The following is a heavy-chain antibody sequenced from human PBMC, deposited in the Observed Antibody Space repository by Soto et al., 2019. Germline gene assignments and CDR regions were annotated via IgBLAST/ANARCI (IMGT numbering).Heavy chain of an antibody. CDR2: ICHGGGA. V-gene: IGHV4-34*01. CDR1: GGSFSVYW. Sequence: SETLSLTFAVYGGSFSVYWWSWILQTPGERLEWVGEICHGGGANYKQSIKSRVSFSMEPSKNKLPLKMNYVMAADTDVYYCAGYSNSWSKYVKHWGRGSLVTV. D-gene: IGHD6-13*01. CDR3: AGYSNSWSKYVKH. J-gene: IGHJ1*01.